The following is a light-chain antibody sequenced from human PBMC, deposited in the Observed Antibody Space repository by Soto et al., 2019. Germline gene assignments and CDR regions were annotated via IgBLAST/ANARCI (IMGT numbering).Light chain of an antibody. J-gene: IGKJ1*01. V-gene: IGKV1-8*01. CDR3: QQYYSYPPT. CDR2: AAS. Sequence: AIRMTQSPSSLSASTGDRVTITCRASQGISSYLAWYQQKPGKAPKLLIYAASTLQSGVPSRFSGSGSGTDFTLTISCQQSEDFANYYCQQYYSYPPTFGQGTKVEIK. CDR1: QGISSY.